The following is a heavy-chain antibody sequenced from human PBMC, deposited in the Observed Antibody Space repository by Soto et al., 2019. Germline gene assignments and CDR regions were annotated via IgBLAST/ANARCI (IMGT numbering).Heavy chain of an antibody. CDR2: INGSANSI. V-gene: IGHV3-11*01. Sequence: QVQLVESGGGLVKPGGSLRLSCAASGFTFSDYFMSWIRQAPGKGLEWVSYINGSANSIHYADSVKGRFTISRDNAKKSLYLQKKSLRAEDTAVYYCARDRRCGNGGSCYDWFDPWGQGAMVTASS. D-gene: IGHD2-15*01. J-gene: IGHJ5*02. CDR1: GFTFSDYF. CDR3: ARDRRCGNGGSCYDWFDP.